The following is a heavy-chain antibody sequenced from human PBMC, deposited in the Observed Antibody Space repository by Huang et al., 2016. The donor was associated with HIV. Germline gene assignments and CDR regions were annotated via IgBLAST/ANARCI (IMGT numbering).Heavy chain of an antibody. D-gene: IGHD1-26*01. CDR1: GFSFSTYG. J-gene: IGHJ4*02. CDR2: ISYDGSNK. Sequence: VQLVESGGGVVQPGRSLRLACAASGFSFSTYGLHWVRQAPGKGLEWGAVISYDGSNKYYAHSVKGRFTISRDTSENKVYLQMNSLRHEDTAVYYCAKDGADEEWDIDYWGRGTLVTVSS. V-gene: IGHV3-30*18. CDR3: AKDGADEEWDIDY.